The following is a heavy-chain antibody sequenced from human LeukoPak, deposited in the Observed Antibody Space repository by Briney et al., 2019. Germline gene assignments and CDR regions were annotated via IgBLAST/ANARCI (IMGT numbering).Heavy chain of an antibody. Sequence: HAGGSLRLSCAASGFTFSSYGMHWVRQAPGKGLEWVAVIWYDGSNKYYADSVKGRFTISRDNSKNTLYLQKNSPRAEDTAVYYCARSSYSSSSSVWGQGTMVTVSS. V-gene: IGHV3-33*01. CDR3: ARSSYSSSSSV. J-gene: IGHJ3*01. D-gene: IGHD6-6*01. CDR2: IWYDGSNK. CDR1: GFTFSSYG.